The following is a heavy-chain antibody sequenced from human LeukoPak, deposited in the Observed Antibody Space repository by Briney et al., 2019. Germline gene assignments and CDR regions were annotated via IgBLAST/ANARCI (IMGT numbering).Heavy chain of an antibody. CDR1: GFTFSSYA. CDR3: ARDIATSGPGWFDP. V-gene: IGHV3-30*04. D-gene: IGHD6-13*01. J-gene: IGHJ5*02. Sequence: PGRSLRLSCAASGFTFSSYAMHWVRQAPGKGLEWVAVMSYDGTNKYYGDSVKGRFTISRDNSKNMLYLQMNSLRAEDTAVYYCARDIATSGPGWFDPWGQGTLVTVSS. CDR2: MSYDGTNK.